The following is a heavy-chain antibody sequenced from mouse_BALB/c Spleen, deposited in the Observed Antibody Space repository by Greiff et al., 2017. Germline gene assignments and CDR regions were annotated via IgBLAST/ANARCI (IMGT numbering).Heavy chain of an antibody. J-gene: IGHJ1*01. CDR3: ARERDWYFDV. CDR2: ISYDGSN. CDR1: GYSITSGYY. V-gene: IGHV3-6*02. Sequence: DVKLVESGPGLVKPSQSLSLTCSVTGYSITSGYYWNWIRQFPGNKLEWMGYISYDGSNNYNPSLKNRISITRDTSKNQFFLKLNSVTTEDTATYYCARERDWYFDVWGAGTTVTVSS.